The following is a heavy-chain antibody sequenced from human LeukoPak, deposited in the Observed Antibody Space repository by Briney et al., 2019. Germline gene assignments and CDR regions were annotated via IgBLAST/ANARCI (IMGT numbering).Heavy chain of an antibody. D-gene: IGHD3-22*01. CDR3: AKDRVSSGYNMGAGMDV. CDR2: ISWNSGSI. Sequence: GGSLRLSCAASGFTFDDYAMHWVRQAPGKGLEWVSGISWNSGSIGYADSVKGRFTISRGNAKNSLYLQMNSLRAEDTALYYCAKDRVSSGYNMGAGMDVWGQGTTVTVSS. CDR1: GFTFDDYA. V-gene: IGHV3-9*01. J-gene: IGHJ6*02.